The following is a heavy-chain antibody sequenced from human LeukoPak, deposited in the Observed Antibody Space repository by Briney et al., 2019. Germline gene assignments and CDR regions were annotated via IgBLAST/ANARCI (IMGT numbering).Heavy chain of an antibody. Sequence: GGSLRLSCAASGFTFSSYAMYWVRQAPGKGLEWVAVISYDGRNKYYADSVKGRFTISRDNSKNTLYLQMNILRAEHTAVYYCARARGPYSHYGMDVWGQGTTVTVSS. CDR1: GFTFSSYA. CDR3: ARARGPYSHYGMDV. CDR2: ISYDGRNK. J-gene: IGHJ6*02. D-gene: IGHD5-12*01. V-gene: IGHV3-30*04.